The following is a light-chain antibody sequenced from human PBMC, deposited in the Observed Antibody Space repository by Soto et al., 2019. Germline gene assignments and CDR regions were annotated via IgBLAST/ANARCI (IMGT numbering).Light chain of an antibody. CDR3: QQYGTSPFA. CDR1: QSVASSY. Sequence: EIVLTQSPSTLSLSRGERATLSCRASQSVASSYLAWYQQKPGQAPRLLIYSTSIRATGIPDRFSGSGSGTDFTLAISRLEPEDFAVYYCQQYGTSPFAFGPGTKVDVK. J-gene: IGKJ3*01. CDR2: STS. V-gene: IGKV3-20*01.